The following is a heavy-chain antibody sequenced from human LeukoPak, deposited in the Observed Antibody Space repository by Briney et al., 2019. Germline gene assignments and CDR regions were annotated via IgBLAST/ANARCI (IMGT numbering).Heavy chain of an antibody. CDR2: MNPNNGVT. J-gene: IGHJ4*02. Sequence: GASVKVSCKASGYTFTDYYTHWVRQAPGQGLEWMGWMNPNNGVTNYAQKFQGRVTMTSDTSISTAYMELSRLRSDDTAVYYCARVAGGYAYHLDYWGQGTLVTVSS. V-gene: IGHV1-2*02. CDR1: GYTFTDYY. D-gene: IGHD5-12*01. CDR3: ARVAGGYAYHLDY.